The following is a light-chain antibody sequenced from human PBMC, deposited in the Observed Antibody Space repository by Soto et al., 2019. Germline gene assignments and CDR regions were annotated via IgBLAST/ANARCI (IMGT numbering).Light chain of an antibody. J-gene: IGKJ1*01. CDR3: QRYDSYAGA. CDR2: DAS. CDR1: QVITGW. V-gene: IGKV1-5*01. Sequence: DIQLTQSPSTLSASVGDRVTITCRASQVITGWLAWYQQKPGKAPNLLIYDASNVQSGVPPRFSGSGSGTEFTLTISSLQPDDFATYYCQRYDSYAGAFGQGTKVDIK.